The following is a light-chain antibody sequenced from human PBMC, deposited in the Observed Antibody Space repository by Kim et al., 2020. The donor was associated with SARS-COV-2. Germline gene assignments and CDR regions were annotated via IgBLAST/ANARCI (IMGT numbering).Light chain of an antibody. Sequence: IVLTQSPGTLSMSPGERATLSCRASQTVNYNYLAWYQHKPGQAPRLLIHDASSRATGIPDRFSGSGSGTDFTLTISRLEPEDVAVYYCQQYGRSAAFGQGTKVDIK. V-gene: IGKV3-20*01. CDR1: QTVNYNY. J-gene: IGKJ1*01. CDR3: QQYGRSAA. CDR2: DAS.